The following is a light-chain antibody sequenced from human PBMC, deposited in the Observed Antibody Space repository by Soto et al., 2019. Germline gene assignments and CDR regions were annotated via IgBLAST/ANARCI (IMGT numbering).Light chain of an antibody. V-gene: IGLV2-11*01. CDR1: SSDVGGYNY. J-gene: IGLJ2*01. CDR2: DVS. Sequence: QSALTQPRSVSGSPGQSVTISCTGTSSDVGGYNYVSWYQQHPGKAPKLMIYDVSKRPSGVPDRFSGSKSGNTASLTISGLQAEDEADYYCCSYAGSPRVFGVGTQLPVL. CDR3: CSYAGSPRV.